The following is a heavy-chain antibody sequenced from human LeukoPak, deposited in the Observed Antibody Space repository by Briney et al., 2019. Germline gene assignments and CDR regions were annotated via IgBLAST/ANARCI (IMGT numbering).Heavy chain of an antibody. CDR2: INPSGGST. Sequence: GASVTVSFTASGYTFTSYYMHWVRQAPGQGLEWMGIINPSGGSTSYAQKFQGRVTMTRDTSTSTVYMELSSLRSEDTAVYYCARDGGYYDSSGYYGILAYWGQGTLVTVSS. CDR1: GYTFTSYY. D-gene: IGHD3-22*01. V-gene: IGHV1-46*01. CDR3: ARDGGYYDSSGYYGILAY. J-gene: IGHJ4*02.